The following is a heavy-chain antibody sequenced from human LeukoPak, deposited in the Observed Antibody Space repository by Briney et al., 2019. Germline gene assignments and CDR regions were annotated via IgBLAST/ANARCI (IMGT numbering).Heavy chain of an antibody. D-gene: IGHD1-26*01. Sequence: GGSLRLSCAASGFTFSSYWMSWVRQAPGKGLEWVANIKQDGSEKYYVDSVKGRFTISRDNSKNTLYLQMNSLRAEDTAVYYCARFYANEWELPHWGQGTLVTVSS. V-gene: IGHV3-7*01. CDR2: IKQDGSEK. J-gene: IGHJ4*02. CDR3: ARFYANEWELPH. CDR1: GFTFSSYW.